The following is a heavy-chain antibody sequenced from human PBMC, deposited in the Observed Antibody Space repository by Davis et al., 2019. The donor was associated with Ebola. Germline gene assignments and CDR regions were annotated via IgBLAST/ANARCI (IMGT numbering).Heavy chain of an antibody. V-gene: IGHV3-23*01. J-gene: IGHJ5*02. CDR3: ARGYNWFDP. CDR1: GFTFSTYV. CDR2: ITGRSDLT. Sequence: PGGSLRLSCVASGFTFSTYVITWVRQAPGKRPEWVSGITGRSDLTTYADSVKGRFTISRDNSKNTLYLQMNSLRAEDTAVYYCARGYNWFDPWGQGTLVTVSS.